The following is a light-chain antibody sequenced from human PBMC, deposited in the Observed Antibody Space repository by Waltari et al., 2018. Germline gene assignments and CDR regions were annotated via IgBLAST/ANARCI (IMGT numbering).Light chain of an antibody. CDR1: SSDVGGFNY. CDR2: EVS. Sequence: QSALTQPASVSGSPGQSITISCTGTSSDVGGFNYVSGYQQHPGKAPKLMLYEVSNRPSGVSNRFSGSKSGNTASLTISGLQAEDEADYYCSSYTSGSTRYVFGTGTEVTVL. J-gene: IGLJ1*01. CDR3: SSYTSGSTRYV. V-gene: IGLV2-14*01.